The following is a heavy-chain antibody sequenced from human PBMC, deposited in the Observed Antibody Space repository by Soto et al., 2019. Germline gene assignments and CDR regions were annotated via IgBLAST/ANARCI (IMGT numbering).Heavy chain of an antibody. J-gene: IGHJ4*02. Sequence: EVQLVEAGGGLVQPGGSLRLSCAASGFTFSSYSMNWDRQAPGMGLAWVSYISSSSSTIYYAVSVKDRLTISRANAKNPRFLPMNSRRDEDTAVYYCARVYPLWTAAGDYWGQGTLVTVSS. V-gene: IGHV3-48*02. CDR3: ARVYPLWTAAGDY. D-gene: IGHD6-13*01. CDR2: ISSSSSTI. CDR1: GFTFSSYS.